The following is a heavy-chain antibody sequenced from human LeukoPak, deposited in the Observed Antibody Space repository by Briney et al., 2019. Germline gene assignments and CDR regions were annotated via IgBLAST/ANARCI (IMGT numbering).Heavy chain of an antibody. J-gene: IGHJ4*02. CDR1: GGSISSGGYS. CDR3: ARGADYYDRSPHY. V-gene: IGHV4-30-2*01. CDR2: IYHSGST. Sequence: SGTLSLTCAVSGGSISSGGYSWSWIRQPPGTGLEWIGYIYHSGSTYYNPSLKSRVTISVDRSKNQFSLKLSSVTAADTAVYYCARGADYYDRSPHYWGQGTLVTVSS. D-gene: IGHD3-22*01.